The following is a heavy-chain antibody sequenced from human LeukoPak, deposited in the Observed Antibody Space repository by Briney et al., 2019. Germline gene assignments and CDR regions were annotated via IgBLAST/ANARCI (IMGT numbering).Heavy chain of an antibody. CDR2: INPSGGST. CDR3: ARGRGQQLGRTPPDY. D-gene: IGHD6-13*01. Sequence: ASVKVSCKASGGTFSSYAISWVRQAPGQGLEWMSIINPSGGSTRYAQKFQGRVTMTTDTSTSTVYMELSSLRSEDTAVYYCARGRGQQLGRTPPDYWGQGTLVTVSS. J-gene: IGHJ4*02. CDR1: GGTFSSYA. V-gene: IGHV1-46*01.